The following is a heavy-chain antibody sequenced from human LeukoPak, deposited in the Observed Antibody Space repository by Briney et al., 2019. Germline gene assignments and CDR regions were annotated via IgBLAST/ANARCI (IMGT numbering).Heavy chain of an antibody. CDR2: IYYSGST. Sequence: SETLSLTCTVSGGSISSYYWSWIRQPPGKGLEWIGYIYYSGSTNYNPSPKSRVTISVDTSKNQFSLKLSSVTAADTAVYYCARGHPYYDFWSGYYQDAFDIWGQGTMVTVSS. D-gene: IGHD3-3*01. J-gene: IGHJ3*02. CDR3: ARGHPYYDFWSGYYQDAFDI. V-gene: IGHV4-59*01. CDR1: GGSISSYY.